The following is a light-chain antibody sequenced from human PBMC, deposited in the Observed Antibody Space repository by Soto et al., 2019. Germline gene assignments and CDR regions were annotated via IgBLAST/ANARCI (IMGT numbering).Light chain of an antibody. CDR1: QGISSY. CDR2: DAS. CDR3: QQGHTLPWT. J-gene: IGKJ1*01. Sequence: DIQMTQSPSSLSASVGDRVTMTCRASQGISSYLNWYQLKPGKAPQLLIYDASNLQSGVPSRFSGSGSGTDLPLTISSLQPEDFASYYCQQGHTLPWTFGQGTKVEIK. V-gene: IGKV1-39*01.